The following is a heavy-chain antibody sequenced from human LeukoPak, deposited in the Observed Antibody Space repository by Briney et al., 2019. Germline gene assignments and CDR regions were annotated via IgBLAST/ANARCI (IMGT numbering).Heavy chain of an antibody. CDR2: IKSKTDGGTT. D-gene: IGHD3-9*01. V-gene: IGHV3-15*01. CDR1: GFTFSNAW. J-gene: IGHJ4*02. Sequence: SGGSLRLSCAASGFTFSNAWMSWVRQAPGKGLEWVGRIKSKTDGGTTDYAAPVKGRFTISRDDSKNTLYLQMNSLKTEDTAVYYCTTDLGSSHVLRYFDWSKDLDYWGQGTLVTVSS. CDR3: TTDLGSSHVLRYFDWSKDLDY.